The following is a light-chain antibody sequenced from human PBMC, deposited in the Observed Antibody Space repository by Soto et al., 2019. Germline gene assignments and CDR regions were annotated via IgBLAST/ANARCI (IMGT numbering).Light chain of an antibody. J-gene: IGKJ4*01. V-gene: IGKV3-11*01. Sequence: IFLTQSPSTLSLSPGERASLSCRASQSVTTYLAWYQQKPGQAPRLLIYDSSNRATGIPPRLSGSGSGTDFTLTISSLESEDFAVYYCQQRVNRVTFGGGTKVDIK. CDR3: QQRVNRVT. CDR1: QSVTTY. CDR2: DSS.